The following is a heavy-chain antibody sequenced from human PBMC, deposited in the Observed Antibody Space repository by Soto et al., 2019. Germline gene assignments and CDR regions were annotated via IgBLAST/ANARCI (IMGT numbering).Heavy chain of an antibody. V-gene: IGHV4-31*03. Sequence: SETQSLTCTVSGGSLSSGGYYWSWIRQHPEKGLEWIGYIYYSGTTYYNPSLRSRLHISVDTSKNQFSLKLSSVTAADTAVYYCARDYYDSSGYYYIDYWGQGILVTVSS. CDR1: GGSLSSGGYY. J-gene: IGHJ4*02. D-gene: IGHD3-22*01. CDR2: IYYSGTT. CDR3: ARDYYDSSGYYYIDY.